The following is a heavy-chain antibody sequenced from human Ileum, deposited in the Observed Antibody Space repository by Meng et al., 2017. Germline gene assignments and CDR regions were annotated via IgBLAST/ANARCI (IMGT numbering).Heavy chain of an antibody. Sequence: QVHVQVSGPGLVKPSETLSLTCTVSGGSISGSYWSWIRQFPGKGLEWIGYTYYSGTTNYNPSLRGRVTMSVDTSRAQFSLKLTSVTAADTAIYYCARGKAIPDFWGQGTLVTVSS. V-gene: IGHV4-59*08. J-gene: IGHJ4*02. CDR1: GGSISGSY. D-gene: IGHD2-2*02. CDR3: ARGKAIPDF. CDR2: TYYSGTT.